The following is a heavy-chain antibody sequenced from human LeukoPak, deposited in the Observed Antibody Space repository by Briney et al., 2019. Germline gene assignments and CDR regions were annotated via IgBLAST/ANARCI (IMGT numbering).Heavy chain of an antibody. CDR2: ISSSGSTI. J-gene: IGHJ4*02. CDR3: SRTYPDYDFLSGYYRGAYYFDY. CDR1: GFTFSSYE. Sequence: GGSLRLSCAASGFTFSSYEMNWVRQAPGKGLEWVSYISSSGSTIYYADSVKGRFTISRDNDKNSLYLQMNSLRAEDTAVYYFSRTYPDYDFLSGYYRGAYYFDYWGQGTLVTVSS. D-gene: IGHD3-3*01. V-gene: IGHV3-48*03.